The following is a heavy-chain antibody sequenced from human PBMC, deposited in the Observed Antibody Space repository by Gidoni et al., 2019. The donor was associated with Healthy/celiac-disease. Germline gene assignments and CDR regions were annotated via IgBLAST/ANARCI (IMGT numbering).Heavy chain of an antibody. V-gene: IGHV3-30-3*01. D-gene: IGHD6-19*01. CDR2: ISYDGSNK. Sequence: QVQLVESGGGVVQPGRSMRLSCEASGFTFSSYAMHWVRQAPGKGLEWVAVISYDGSNKYYADSMKGRFTISRDNSKNTLYLQMNSLRAEDTAVYYCARLGSGWSSNDYWGQGTLVTVSS. CDR1: GFTFSSYA. CDR3: ARLGSGWSSNDY. J-gene: IGHJ4*02.